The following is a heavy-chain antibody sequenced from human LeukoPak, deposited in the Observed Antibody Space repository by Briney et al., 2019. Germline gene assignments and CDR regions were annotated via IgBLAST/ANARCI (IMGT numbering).Heavy chain of an antibody. CDR3: TRQASPADS. CDR2: IHTAGDT. CDR1: GFTFSSYD. V-gene: IGHV3-13*04. J-gene: IGHJ5*01. Sequence: GGSLRLSCAASGFTFSSYDMHWVRQATGKGLEWVSSIHTAGDTYYPASVKGRFTISRDDSKNTAYLQMNSLKTEDTAVYYCTRQASPADSWGQGTLVTVSS.